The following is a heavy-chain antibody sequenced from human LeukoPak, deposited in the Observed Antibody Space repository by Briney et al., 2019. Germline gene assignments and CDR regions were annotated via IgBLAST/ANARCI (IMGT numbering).Heavy chain of an antibody. D-gene: IGHD2-2*01. CDR2: INHSGST. Sequence: SETLSLTCAVYGGSFSGYYWSWIRQPPGKGLEWIGEINHSGSTNYNPSLKSRVTISVDTSKNQFSLKLSSVTAADTAVYYCARSAVPAAIVRSHWFDPWGQGTLVTVSS. J-gene: IGHJ5*02. V-gene: IGHV4-34*01. CDR1: GGSFSGYY. CDR3: ARSAVPAAIVRSHWFDP.